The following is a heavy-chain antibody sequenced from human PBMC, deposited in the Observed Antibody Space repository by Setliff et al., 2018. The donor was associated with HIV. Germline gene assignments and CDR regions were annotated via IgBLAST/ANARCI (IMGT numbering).Heavy chain of an antibody. J-gene: IGHJ6*03. CDR2: IYYSGST. CDR1: GGSISSYY. V-gene: IGHV4-59*01. D-gene: IGHD6-6*01. Sequence: SETLSLTCTVSGGSISSYYWSWIRQPPGKGLELIGYIYYSGSTSYNPSLKSRVTVLVDTSKNQVSLKLRSVTAADTAVYYCARAYGFSSSSHYYYYYMDVWGKGTTVTVS. CDR3: ARAYGFSSSSHYYYYYMDV.